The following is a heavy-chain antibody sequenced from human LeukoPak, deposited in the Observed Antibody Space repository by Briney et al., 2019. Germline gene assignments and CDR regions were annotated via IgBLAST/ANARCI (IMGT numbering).Heavy chain of an antibody. CDR3: AREWLFLHPLDY. Sequence: GGSLGLSCAASGFTFSTYEMNWVRQAPGKGLEWVSYISNSGSTIYYADSVKGRFTISRDNAKNSLYLQMNSLRAEDTAVYYCAREWLFLHPLDYWGQGTLVTVSS. J-gene: IGHJ4*02. V-gene: IGHV3-48*03. CDR2: ISNSGSTI. CDR1: GFTFSTYE. D-gene: IGHD3-22*01.